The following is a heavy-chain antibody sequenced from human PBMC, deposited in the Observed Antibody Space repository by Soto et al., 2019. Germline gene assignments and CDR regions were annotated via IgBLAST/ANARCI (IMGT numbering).Heavy chain of an antibody. J-gene: IGHJ4*01. CDR1: GFPFTSYG. V-gene: IGHV3-30*03. CDR3: VRGRYYFDY. CDR2: ISYDGSDK. D-gene: IGHD3-10*01. Sequence: QVQLVESGGGVVQPGRSLRLSCAASGFPFTSYGMHWVREGPDKGLEWVAIISYDGSDKYYADSVKGRFTISRDNSKHTLYLQINRLWPEDTALYYCVRGRYYFDYRGHGTLVIVSS.